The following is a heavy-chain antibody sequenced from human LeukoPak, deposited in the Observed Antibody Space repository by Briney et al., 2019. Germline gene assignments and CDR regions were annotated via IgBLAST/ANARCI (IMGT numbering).Heavy chain of an antibody. CDR1: GGSFNGYY. J-gene: IGHJ6*03. V-gene: IGHV4-59*01. CDR2: IYYSGST. CDR3: AKSVVVPAAFQTNYYYYYYMDV. Sequence: SETLSLTCAVYGGSFNGYYWSWIRQPPGKGLEWIGYIYYSGSTNYNPSLKSRVTISVDTSKNQFSLKLSSVTAADTAVYYCAKSVVVPAAFQTNYYYYYYMDVWGKGTTVTISS. D-gene: IGHD2-2*01.